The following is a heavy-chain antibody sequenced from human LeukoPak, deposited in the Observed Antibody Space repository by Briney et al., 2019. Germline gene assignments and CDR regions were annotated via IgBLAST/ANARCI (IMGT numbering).Heavy chain of an antibody. V-gene: IGHV4-30-2*01. CDR3: ARGEQQLEYYMDV. CDR1: GGSISSGGYY. CDR2: IYHSGST. Sequence: SQTLSLTCTVSGGSISSGGYYWSWIRQPPGKGLEWIGYIYHSGSTYYNPSLKSRVTISVDRSKNQFSLKLGSVTAADTAVYYCARGEQQLEYYMDVWGKGTTVTVSS. J-gene: IGHJ6*03. D-gene: IGHD6-13*01.